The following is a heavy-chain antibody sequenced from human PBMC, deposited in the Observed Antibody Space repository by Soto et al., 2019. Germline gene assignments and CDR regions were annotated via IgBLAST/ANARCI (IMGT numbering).Heavy chain of an antibody. CDR1: GYTFTSCG. D-gene: IGHD5-18*01. J-gene: IGHJ4*02. CDR2: ISAYNGNT. Sequence: ASVKVSCKASGYTFTSCGISWVRQAPGQGLEWMGWISAYNGNTNYAQKLQGRATMTTDTSTSTAYMELRSLRSDDTAVYFCARDVVDTATVDFDYWGQGTLVTVSS. CDR3: ARDVVDTATVDFDY. V-gene: IGHV1-18*01.